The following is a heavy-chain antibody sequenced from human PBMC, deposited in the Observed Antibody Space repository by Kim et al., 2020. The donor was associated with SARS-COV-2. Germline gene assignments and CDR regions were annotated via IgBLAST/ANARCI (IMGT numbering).Heavy chain of an antibody. J-gene: IGHJ5*02. D-gene: IGHD2-15*01. V-gene: IGHV1-69*01. CDR3: ARAGSFSFQPGSRFDP. Sequence: KFQGRFTITADESTSTAYMELSSLRSEDTAGYYCARAGSFSFQPGSRFDPWGQGTLVTVSS.